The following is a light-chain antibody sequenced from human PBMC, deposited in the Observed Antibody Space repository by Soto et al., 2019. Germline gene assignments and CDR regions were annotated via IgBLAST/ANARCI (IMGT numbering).Light chain of an antibody. J-gene: IGKJ4*02. CDR3: LRYNNWPLT. Sequence: EVVMRQSPATLSVYPGEGNTLSCRACQGIGDTLAWYQHKPGQTPRLLIYDPYTRAIGVPARFSGSKSGTEFTLTINSRHSEDFAVSYCLRYNNWPLTFGGGTKV. V-gene: IGKV3-15*01. CDR1: QGIGDT. CDR2: DPY.